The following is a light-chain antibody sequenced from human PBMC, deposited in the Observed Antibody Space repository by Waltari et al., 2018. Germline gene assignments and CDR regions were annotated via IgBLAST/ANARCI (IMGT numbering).Light chain of an antibody. CDR2: CAS. Sequence: DIVMTQSPDSLAVSLGGRATIHCRSSQSILNVSNKVDCLAWYQRKPGQPPKLLIFCASTRESGVPDRFSGGTSGSDFTLPITSLRPEDVALYFCQQYFSRPFSFGGGTKVEIK. V-gene: IGKV4-1*01. J-gene: IGKJ4*01. CDR1: QSILNVSNKVDC. CDR3: QQYFSRPFS.